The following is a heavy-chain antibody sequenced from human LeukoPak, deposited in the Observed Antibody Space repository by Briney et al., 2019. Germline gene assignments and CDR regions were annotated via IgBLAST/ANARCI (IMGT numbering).Heavy chain of an antibody. CDR1: GYTLTELS. CDR3: ATVGDFWSGFLYDY. Sequence: ASVTVSCKGSGYTLTELSMHWVRQAPGKGLEWMGGFDPEDGETIYAQKFQGRVTMTEDTSTDTAYMELSSLRSEDTAVYYCATVGDFWSGFLYDYWGQGTLVTV. V-gene: IGHV1-24*01. CDR2: FDPEDGET. J-gene: IGHJ4*02. D-gene: IGHD3-3*01.